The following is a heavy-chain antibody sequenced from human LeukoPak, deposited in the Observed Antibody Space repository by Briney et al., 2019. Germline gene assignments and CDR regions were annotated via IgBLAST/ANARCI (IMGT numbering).Heavy chain of an antibody. J-gene: IGHJ4*02. V-gene: IGHV3-30*14. Sequence: PGGSLRLSCAASGFTFSSYAMHWVRQAPGKGLEWVAVISYDGSNKYYADSVKGRFTISRDNSKNTLYLQMNSLRAEDTAVYYCARSRYYYDSSGYQRTRYYFDYWGQGTLVTVSS. CDR1: GFTFSSYA. CDR3: ARSRYYYDSSGYQRTRYYFDY. D-gene: IGHD3-22*01. CDR2: ISYDGSNK.